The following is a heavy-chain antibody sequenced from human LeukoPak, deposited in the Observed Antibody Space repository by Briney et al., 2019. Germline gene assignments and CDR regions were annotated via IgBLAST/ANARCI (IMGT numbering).Heavy chain of an antibody. CDR2: ISAYNGNT. CDR1: GYTFTNYG. CDR3: ARDPLFGATIPLNWFDP. J-gene: IGHJ5*02. D-gene: IGHD5-12*01. V-gene: IGHV1-18*01. Sequence: GASVKVSCKASGYTFTNYGINWVRQAPGQGLEWMGWISAYNGNTNYAQKLQGRVTMTTDTSTSTAYMELRSLRSDDTAVYYCARDPLFGATIPLNWFDPWGQGTLVTVSS.